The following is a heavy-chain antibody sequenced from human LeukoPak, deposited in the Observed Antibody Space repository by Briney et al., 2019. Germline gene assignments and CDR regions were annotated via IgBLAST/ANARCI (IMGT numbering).Heavy chain of an antibody. Sequence: SETLSLTCTVSGGSISSYYWSWLRQPTGKGLEWIGRIYSSGCTDYNPSLKSRVSMSVDTSKNQFSLRLSSVTAADTAVYFCAREATPPLAAAMLSGFDPWGQGTLVTVSS. CDR3: AREATPPLAAAMLSGFDP. J-gene: IGHJ5*02. D-gene: IGHD2-2*01. V-gene: IGHV4-4*07. CDR2: IYSSGCT. CDR1: GGSISSYY.